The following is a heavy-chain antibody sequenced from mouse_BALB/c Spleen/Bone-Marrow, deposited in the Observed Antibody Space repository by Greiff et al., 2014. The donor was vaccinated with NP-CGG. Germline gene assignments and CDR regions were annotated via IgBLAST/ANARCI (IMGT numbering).Heavy chain of an antibody. CDR3: AITPSAMDY. J-gene: IGHJ4*01. CDR1: AFNIKDTD. V-gene: IGHV14-3*02. CDR2: IDPANDNT. Sequence: DVKLQESGAELVKPGASVKLSCTASAFNIKDTDMHWVKQRPEQGMEWIGRIDPANDNTKYDPKFQGKATITADTSSNTVYLQLSSLTSEDTAVYYCAITPSAMDYWGQGTSVTVSS. D-gene: IGHD2-4*01.